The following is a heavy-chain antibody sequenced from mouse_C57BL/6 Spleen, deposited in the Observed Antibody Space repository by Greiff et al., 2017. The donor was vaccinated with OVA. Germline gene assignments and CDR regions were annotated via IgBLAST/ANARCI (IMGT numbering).Heavy chain of an antibody. Sequence: QVQLQQPGAELVRPGSSVKLSCKASGYTFTSYWMDWVKQRPGQGLEWIGNIYPSDSETHYNQKFKDKATLTVDKSSSTAYMQLSSLTSEDSAVYYCARGAQADYWGQGTTLTVSS. D-gene: IGHD3-2*02. J-gene: IGHJ2*01. CDR1: GYTFTSYW. CDR3: ARGAQADY. V-gene: IGHV1-61*01. CDR2: IYPSDSET.